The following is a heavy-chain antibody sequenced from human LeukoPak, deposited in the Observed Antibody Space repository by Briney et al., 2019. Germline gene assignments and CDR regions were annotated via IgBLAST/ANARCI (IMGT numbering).Heavy chain of an antibody. CDR2: ISTGSGST. D-gene: IGHD1-20*01. CDR1: GFTFSSYA. CDR3: AKGGFNYYFDY. V-gene: IGHV3-23*01. J-gene: IGHJ4*02. Sequence: GGSLRLSCAASGFTFSSYAMSWVRQAPGKGLEWVSSISTGSGSTFYADSVKGRFTISRDNSKNTLYLQMNSLRAEDTAVYYCAKGGFNYYFDYWGQGVLVTVSS.